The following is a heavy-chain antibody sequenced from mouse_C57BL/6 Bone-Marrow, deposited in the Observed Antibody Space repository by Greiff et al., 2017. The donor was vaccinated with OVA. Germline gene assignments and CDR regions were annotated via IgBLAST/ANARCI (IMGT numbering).Heavy chain of an antibody. CDR1: GYTFTDYY. V-gene: IGHV1-26*01. CDR2: INPNNGGT. J-gene: IGHJ2*01. D-gene: IGHD2-4*01. Sequence: EVQLQQSGPELVKPGASVKISCKASGYTFTDYYMNWVKQSHGKSLEWIGDINPNNGGTSYNQKFKGKATLTVDKSSSTAYMELRSLTSEDSAVYYCARWPFIYYDYHYFDYWGQGTTLTVSS. CDR3: ARWPFIYYDYHYFDY.